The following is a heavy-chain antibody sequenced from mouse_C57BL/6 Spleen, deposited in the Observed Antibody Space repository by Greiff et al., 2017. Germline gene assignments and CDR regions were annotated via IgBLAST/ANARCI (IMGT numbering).Heavy chain of an antibody. D-gene: IGHD1-1*01. CDR2: IYPGSGST. V-gene: IGHV1-55*01. J-gene: IGHJ4*01. Sequence: QVQLQQSGAELVKPGASVKMSCKASGYTFTSYWITWVKQRPGQGLEWIGDIYPGSGSTNYNEKLKSKATLTVDTSSSTAYLQLSSLTSEDAAVYYCARVGTTVVAPYAMDEWGQGTSVTVSS. CDR3: ARVGTTVVAPYAMDE. CDR1: GYTFTSYW.